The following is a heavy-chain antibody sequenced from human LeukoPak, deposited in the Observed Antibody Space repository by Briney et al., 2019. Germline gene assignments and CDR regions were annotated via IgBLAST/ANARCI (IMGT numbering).Heavy chain of an antibody. D-gene: IGHD3-9*01. CDR2: IYYSGST. V-gene: IGHV4-39*01. CDR3: ARLGWTIFPPYIWFDP. J-gene: IGHJ5*02. CDR1: GGSISSSSYY. Sequence: SETRSLTCTVSGGSISSSSYYWGWIRQPPGKGLEWIGSIYYSGSTYYNPSLKSRGPISVDTSKNQFSLKLSSVTAADTAVYYCARLGWTIFPPYIWFDPWGRGTLVTVSS.